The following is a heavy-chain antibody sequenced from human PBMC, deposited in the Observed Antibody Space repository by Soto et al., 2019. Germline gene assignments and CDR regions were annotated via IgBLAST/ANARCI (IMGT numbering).Heavy chain of an antibody. J-gene: IGHJ3*02. Sequence: QLQLQESGPGLVKPSETLSLTCTVSGGSISSSSYYWGWIRQPPGKGLEWIGSIYYSGSTYYNPSLKSRVTISVDTSKNQFSLKLSSVNAADTAVYYCARHYDSLAAFDIWGQGTMVTVSS. CDR3: ARHYDSLAAFDI. CDR2: IYYSGST. D-gene: IGHD3-16*01. V-gene: IGHV4-39*01. CDR1: GGSISSSSYY.